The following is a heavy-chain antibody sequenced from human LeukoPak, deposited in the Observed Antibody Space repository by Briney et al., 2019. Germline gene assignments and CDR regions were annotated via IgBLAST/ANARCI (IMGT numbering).Heavy chain of an antibody. V-gene: IGHV3-66*01. CDR1: GFTFSNYA. Sequence: GGSLRLSCTASGFTFSNYAMSWVRQAPGKGLECVSNIYASGNTYYADSVKGRVSISRDNAKNTVYLQMNGLKAEDTAVYYCVGYGGNSFWGQGTLVTVSS. J-gene: IGHJ4*02. CDR3: VGYGGNSF. CDR2: IYASGNT. D-gene: IGHD4-23*01.